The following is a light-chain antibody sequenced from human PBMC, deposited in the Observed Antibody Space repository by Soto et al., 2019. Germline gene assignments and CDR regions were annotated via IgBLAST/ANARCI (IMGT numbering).Light chain of an antibody. CDR2: EVR. Sequence: QSALTQPASVSGSPGQSLTISCTGTSSDVGGYNYVSWYQQHPHKAPKLMIYEVRNRPSGVSNRFSGSKSGNTASLTISGLQAEDEADYSCSSYTSSSTLGVFGTGTKVTVL. V-gene: IGLV2-14*01. CDR3: SSYTSSSTLGV. J-gene: IGLJ1*01. CDR1: SSDVGGYNY.